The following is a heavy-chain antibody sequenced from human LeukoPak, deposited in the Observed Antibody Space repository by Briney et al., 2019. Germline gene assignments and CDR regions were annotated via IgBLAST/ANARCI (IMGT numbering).Heavy chain of an antibody. V-gene: IGHV3-23*01. CDR3: TKARGDYYFDD. D-gene: IGHD2-21*02. Sequence: PGGSLRLSCAASGFTFSSHAMSWVRQAPGKGLEWVSSISGSGGGTYYAAPVKGRFTISRDESKNTLYLQMNSLRAEDTALYYYTKARGDYYFDDWSQGTLVTVSS. CDR2: ISGSGGGT. CDR1: GFTFSSHA. J-gene: IGHJ4*02.